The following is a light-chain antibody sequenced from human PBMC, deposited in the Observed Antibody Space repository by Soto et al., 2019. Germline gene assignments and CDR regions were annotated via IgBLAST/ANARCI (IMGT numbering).Light chain of an antibody. V-gene: IGKV3-20*01. CDR1: QSVSSSY. CDR3: QQYGSSRVT. CDR2: GAS. Sequence: EIVLTQSPGTLSLSPGERATLSCRASQSVSSSYLAWYQQKPGQAPRLLIYGASSRATGIPDRFSGSGSGTDFTLTISKLEPEDSAVYYCQQYGSSRVTFGPGTKVDSK. J-gene: IGKJ3*01.